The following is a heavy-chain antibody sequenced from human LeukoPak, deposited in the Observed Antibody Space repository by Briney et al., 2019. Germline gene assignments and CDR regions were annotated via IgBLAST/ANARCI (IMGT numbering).Heavy chain of an antibody. CDR2: INHSGST. Sequence: SETLSLTCAVYGGSFSGYYWSWIRQPPGKGLEWIGEINHSGSTNYNPSLKSRVTISVDTSKNQFSLKLSSVTAADTAVYYCARDLATMVTALGLDVWGQGTTVAVSS. V-gene: IGHV4-34*01. J-gene: IGHJ6*02. CDR1: GGSFSGYY. D-gene: IGHD5-18*01. CDR3: ARDLATMVTALGLDV.